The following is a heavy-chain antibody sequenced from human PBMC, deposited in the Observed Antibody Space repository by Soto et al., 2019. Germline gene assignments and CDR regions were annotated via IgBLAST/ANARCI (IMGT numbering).Heavy chain of an antibody. CDR3: LRGNSGYGNFDY. D-gene: IGHD5-12*01. CDR2: IKGDGSET. J-gene: IGHJ4*02. V-gene: IGHV3-74*01. CDR1: GFTFSSYW. Sequence: GGSLRLSCAASGFTFSSYWMHWVRQAPGKGLVWVSRIKGDGSETNYADSVKGRFTISRDNAKNTLYLQLNSLRAEDTAVYYCLRGNSGYGNFDYWGQGTRVTVYS.